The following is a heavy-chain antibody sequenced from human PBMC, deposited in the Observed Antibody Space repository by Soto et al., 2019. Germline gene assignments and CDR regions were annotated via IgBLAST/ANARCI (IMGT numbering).Heavy chain of an antibody. J-gene: IGHJ4*02. CDR1: GYTFTSYG. D-gene: IGHD3-3*01. V-gene: IGHV1-18*01. CDR3: AATSFGDDYDFWSGFHG. Sequence: GASVKVSCKASGYTFTSYGISWVRQAPGQGLEWMGWISAYNGNTNYAQKLQGRVTMTTDTSTSTAYMELRSLRSDDTAVYYCAATSFGDDYDFWSGFHGWGQGTLVTVSS. CDR2: ISAYNGNT.